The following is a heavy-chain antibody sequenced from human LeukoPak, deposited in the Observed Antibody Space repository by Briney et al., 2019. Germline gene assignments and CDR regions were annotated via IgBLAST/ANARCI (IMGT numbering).Heavy chain of an antibody. CDR1: GLTFSNYA. D-gene: IGHD3-10*01. Sequence: PGGSLRLSCAASGLTFSNYAMSWVRQAPGRGLEWVSAITGNGGNTHHADSVKGRFTISRDNSKNTVYLQMNSLRAEDTAIYYCAKKGGDDYGSGTYLAFDYWGQGTLVTVSS. CDR3: AKKGGDDYGSGTYLAFDY. J-gene: IGHJ4*02. V-gene: IGHV3-23*01. CDR2: ITGNGGNT.